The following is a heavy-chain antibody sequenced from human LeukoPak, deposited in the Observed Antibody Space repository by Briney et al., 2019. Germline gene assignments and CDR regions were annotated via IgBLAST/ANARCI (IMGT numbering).Heavy chain of an antibody. CDR2: ISGSGDKT. CDR1: GFTFSDYA. CDR3: AKDTSAWWYHRAYMNV. V-gene: IGHV3-23*01. D-gene: IGHD2-15*01. J-gene: IGHJ6*03. Sequence: GGSLRLSCAASGFTFSDYAMSWVRQAPWGGLEWVSAISGSGDKTFHADSVKGRFTTSRDNSKNTLSLQMSSLRVEDSAVYFCAKDTSAWWYHRAYMNVWGTGTTVTVSS.